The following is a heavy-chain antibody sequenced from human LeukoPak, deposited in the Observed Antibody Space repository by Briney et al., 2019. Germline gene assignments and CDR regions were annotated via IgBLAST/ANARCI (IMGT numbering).Heavy chain of an antibody. V-gene: IGHV4-4*07. CDR2: IYTSGST. Sequence: SETLSLTCTVSGGSISSYYWSWIRQPAGKGLEWIGRIYTSGSTNYNPSLKSRVTMSVDTSKNQLSLKLSSVTAADTAVYYCARDLGAAAGTVVFDYWGQGTLVTVSS. J-gene: IGHJ4*02. CDR3: ARDLGAAAGTVVFDY. CDR1: GGSISSYY. D-gene: IGHD6-13*01.